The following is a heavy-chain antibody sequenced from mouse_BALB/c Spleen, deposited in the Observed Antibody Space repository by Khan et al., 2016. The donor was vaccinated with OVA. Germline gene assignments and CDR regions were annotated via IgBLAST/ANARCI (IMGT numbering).Heavy chain of an antibody. CDR1: GYTFTSYY. CDR2: INPSNGDS. Sequence: QVHVKQSGAELVKPGASVKLSCRASGYTFTSYYMYWVKQRPGQGLEWIGEINPSNGDSNFNEKFRSRATLTVDKSSKTANMQLSSLTSEDSAVYYCIRSGYGAFAYWGQGTLVTVSA. CDR3: IRSGYGAFAY. J-gene: IGHJ3*01. D-gene: IGHD1-1*02. V-gene: IGHV1S81*02.